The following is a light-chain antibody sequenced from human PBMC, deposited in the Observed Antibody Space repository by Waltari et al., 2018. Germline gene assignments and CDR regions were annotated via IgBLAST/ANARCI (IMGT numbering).Light chain of an antibody. CDR1: PSISSW. CDR3: QQYNSYSGYT. V-gene: IGKV1-5*03. J-gene: IGKJ2*01. CDR2: KAS. Sequence: DIQMTQSPPTLSASVGESVTITCRASPSISSWLAWYQQKPGKAPKLLIYKASTLKSWVPSRFLVSGSGTEFTLTISSLQPDDFATYYCQQYNSYSGYTFGQGTKLEIK.